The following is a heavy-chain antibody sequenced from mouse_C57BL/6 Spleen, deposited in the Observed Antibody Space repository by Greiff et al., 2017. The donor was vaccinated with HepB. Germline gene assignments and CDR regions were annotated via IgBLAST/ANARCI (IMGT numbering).Heavy chain of an antibody. V-gene: IGHV1-82*01. Sequence: VQLQQSGPELVKPGASVKISCKASGYAFSSSWMNWVKQRPGKGLEWIGRIYPGDGDTNYNGKFKGKATLTADKSSSTAYMQLSSLTSEDSAVYCCARDSSGYVDYWGQGTTLTVSS. CDR3: ARDSSGYVDY. J-gene: IGHJ2*01. D-gene: IGHD3-2*02. CDR2: IYPGDGDT. CDR1: GYAFSSSW.